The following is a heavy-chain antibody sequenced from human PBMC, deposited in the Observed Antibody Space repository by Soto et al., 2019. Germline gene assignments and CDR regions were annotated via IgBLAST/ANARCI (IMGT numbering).Heavy chain of an antibody. CDR2: IYYSGST. J-gene: IGHJ4*02. CDR3: ARGLRNYVNSIDY. Sequence: SETLSLTCTVSGGSISSGGYYWSWIRQHPGKGLEWIGYIYYSGSTYYNPSLKSRVTISVDTSKNQFSLKLSSVTAADTAVYYCARGLRNYVNSIDYWGQGTLVTVSS. CDR1: GGSISSGGYY. D-gene: IGHD3-16*01. V-gene: IGHV4-31*03.